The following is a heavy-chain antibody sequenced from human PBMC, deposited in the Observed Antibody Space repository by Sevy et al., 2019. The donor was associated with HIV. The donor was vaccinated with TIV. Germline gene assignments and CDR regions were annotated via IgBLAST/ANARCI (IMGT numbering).Heavy chain of an antibody. CDR1: GFTFSSYW. CDR2: IKQDGSEK. V-gene: IGHV3-7*01. D-gene: IGHD1-20*01. CDR3: ARDNRIGDNWNDKVSWFDP. Sequence: GGSLRLSCAASGFTFSSYWMSWVRQAPGKGLEWVANIKQDGSEKYYVDSVKGRFTISRDNAKNSLYLQMNSLRAEDTAVYYCARDNRIGDNWNDKVSWFDPWGQGTLVTVSS. J-gene: IGHJ5*02.